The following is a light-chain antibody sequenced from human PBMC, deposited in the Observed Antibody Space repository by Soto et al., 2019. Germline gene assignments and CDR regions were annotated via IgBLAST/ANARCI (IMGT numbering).Light chain of an antibody. CDR1: QSISSW. V-gene: IGKV1-5*01. Sequence: DIQMTQSPSTLSASVGDRVTITCRASQSISSWLAWYQQKPGKAPKLLIYDASSLESGVPSRFSGSGSGTEFTLTLSSLQPDDFATYYRQQYNSYPYTFGQRTKLEIK. J-gene: IGKJ2*01. CDR2: DAS. CDR3: QQYNSYPYT.